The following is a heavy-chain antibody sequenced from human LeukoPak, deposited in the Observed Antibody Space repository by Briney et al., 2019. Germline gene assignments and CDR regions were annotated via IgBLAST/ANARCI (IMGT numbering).Heavy chain of an antibody. Sequence: DSVKVSCKASGYTFSSYGISWVRQAPGQGLEWMGWISAYDDNTNYAQNFQGRVAMTTDTSTSTAYMELRSLRSDDTAVYYCARDVTAAFARFAFDIWGQGTMVTVSS. D-gene: IGHD6-13*01. CDR3: ARDVTAAFARFAFDI. J-gene: IGHJ3*02. V-gene: IGHV1-18*01. CDR1: GYTFSSYG. CDR2: ISAYDDNT.